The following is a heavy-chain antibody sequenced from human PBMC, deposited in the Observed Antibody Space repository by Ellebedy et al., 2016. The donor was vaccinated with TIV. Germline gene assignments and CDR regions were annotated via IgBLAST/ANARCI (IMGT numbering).Heavy chain of an antibody. J-gene: IGHJ3*02. CDR3: ARSISSRPLDAFDI. V-gene: IGHV4-39*07. Sequence: MPSETLSLTCTVPGGSISSSTYYWGWIRQPPGKGLEWIGSFYYSGSTYYNPPLNSRVSMSVDTSRNQFSLKLSSVTAVDTAVYYCARSISSRPLDAFDIWGQGTMVTVSS. CDR2: FYYSGST. D-gene: IGHD2-21*01. CDR1: GGSISSSTYY.